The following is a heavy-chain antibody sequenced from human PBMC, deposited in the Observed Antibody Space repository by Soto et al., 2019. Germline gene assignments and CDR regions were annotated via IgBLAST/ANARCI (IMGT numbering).Heavy chain of an antibody. V-gene: IGHV3-74*01. CDR1: GFTFSTYW. J-gene: IGHJ4*02. D-gene: IGHD4-4*01. CDR2: INSDGRST. CDR3: ARRNRPSYTSDS. Sequence: GGSLRLSCEASGFTFSTYWMHWLRQAPGKGLEWVSRINSDGRSTTYADSVRGRFTISRDNAKNTLYLQMNSLRPEDTAVYYCARRNRPSYTSDSWGQGTLVTVSS.